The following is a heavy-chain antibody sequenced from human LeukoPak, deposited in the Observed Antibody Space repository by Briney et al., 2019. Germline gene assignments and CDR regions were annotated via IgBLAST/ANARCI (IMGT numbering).Heavy chain of an antibody. Sequence: SETLSLTCTVSGGSISSSSYYWGWIRQPPGKGLEWIGSIYYSGSTYYNPSPKSRVTISVDTSKNQFSLKLSSVTAADSAVYYCARLPLYGDYDGGNWFDPWGQGTLVTVSS. V-gene: IGHV4-39*01. CDR2: IYYSGST. CDR1: GGSISSSSYY. D-gene: IGHD4-17*01. J-gene: IGHJ5*02. CDR3: ARLPLYGDYDGGNWFDP.